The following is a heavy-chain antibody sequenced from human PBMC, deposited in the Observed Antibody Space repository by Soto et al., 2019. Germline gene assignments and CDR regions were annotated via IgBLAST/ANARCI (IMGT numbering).Heavy chain of an antibody. CDR1: GYTFTGYY. CDR3: SREERDVVVVVAATKYGMDV. V-gene: IGHV1-2*04. Sequence: GASVKVSCKASGYTFTGYYMHWVRQAPGQGLEWIGWINPNSGGTNYAQKFQGWVTMTRDTSISTAYLELSRLRSDDTAVYYCSREERDVVVVVAATKYGMDVWGQGTTVTVSS. D-gene: IGHD2-15*01. J-gene: IGHJ6*02. CDR2: INPNSGGT.